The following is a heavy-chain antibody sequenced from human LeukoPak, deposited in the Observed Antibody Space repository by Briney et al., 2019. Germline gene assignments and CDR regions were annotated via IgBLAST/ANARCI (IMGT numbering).Heavy chain of an antibody. D-gene: IGHD6-13*01. CDR3: ARHKKDSSSLNRLDY. J-gene: IGHJ4*02. V-gene: IGHV5-51*01. CDR1: GYSFTSYW. Sequence: GASLKISCKGSGYSFTSYWIGWVRQMPGKGLEWMGIIYPGDSDTRYSPSFQGQVTISADKSISTAYLQWSSLKASDTAMYYCARHKKDSSSLNRLDYGGQGTLGTVSA. CDR2: IYPGDSDT.